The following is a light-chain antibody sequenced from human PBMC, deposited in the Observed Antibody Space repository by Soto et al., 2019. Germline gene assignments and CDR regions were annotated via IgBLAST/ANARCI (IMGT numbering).Light chain of an antibody. V-gene: IGKV3-11*01. CDR1: QSVSSY. J-gene: IGKJ2*01. CDR3: QQRSNGPRT. Sequence: EIVLTQSPATLSLSPGERATLSCRASQSVSSYLAWYQQKPGQAPRLLIYDASNRATGIPARFSGRGSGTDFTLTISRLEPRDFAVYYCQQRSNGPRTFGQGTKLEIK. CDR2: DAS.